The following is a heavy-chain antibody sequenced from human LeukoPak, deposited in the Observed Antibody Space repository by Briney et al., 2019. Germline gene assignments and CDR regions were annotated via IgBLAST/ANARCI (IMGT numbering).Heavy chain of an antibody. CDR3: AREVAAAGHDY. CDR1: GGSINSYY. CDR2: IYYSGST. Sequence: SETLSLTCTVSGGSINSYYWSWIRQPPGKGLEWIGYIYYSGSTNYNPSLKSRVTISVDTSKNQFSLNLSSVTAADTAMYYCAREVAAAGHDYWGQGTLVTVSS. J-gene: IGHJ4*02. V-gene: IGHV4-59*01. D-gene: IGHD6-13*01.